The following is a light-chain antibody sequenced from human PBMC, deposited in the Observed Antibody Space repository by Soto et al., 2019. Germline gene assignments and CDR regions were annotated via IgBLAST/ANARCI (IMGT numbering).Light chain of an antibody. CDR2: GNS. V-gene: IGLV1-40*01. Sequence: QSVLTQPPSVSGAPGQRVTISCTGSSSNIGAGYDIHWYQQLPGAAPKLLISGNSNRPSGVPDRFSGSKSGTSASLATAGXXXXXXADYYCQSYDTSLSGSVFGGGTKLTVL. CDR1: SSNIGAGYD. J-gene: IGLJ2*01. CDR3: QSYDTSLSGSV.